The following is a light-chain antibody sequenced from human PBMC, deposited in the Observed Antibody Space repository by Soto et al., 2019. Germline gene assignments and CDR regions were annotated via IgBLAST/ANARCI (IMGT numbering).Light chain of an antibody. CDR3: QQYGSSPSWT. V-gene: IGKV3-20*01. CDR1: QPVSSNY. J-gene: IGKJ1*01. CDR2: GAS. Sequence: EIVLTQSPGTLSLSPGERATLSCRASQPVSSNYLAWYQQKPGQAPRLLIYGASSRATGIPDRFSGSGSGTDFTLTISRLEPEDFAVYYCQQYGSSPSWTFGQGTKVDI.